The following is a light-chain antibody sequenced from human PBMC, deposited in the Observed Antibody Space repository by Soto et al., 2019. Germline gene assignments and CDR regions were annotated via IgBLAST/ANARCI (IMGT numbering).Light chain of an antibody. Sequence: EIVLTQSPVTLSLSPGERATLSCRASQSVSSSYLAWYQQKPGQAPRLLIYGASSRATGIPDRFSGSGSGTDFTLTIIRLEPEDFAVYYCQQYSSSPRTFGQGTRLEIK. CDR1: QSVSSSY. V-gene: IGKV3-20*01. CDR3: QQYSSSPRT. J-gene: IGKJ5*01. CDR2: GAS.